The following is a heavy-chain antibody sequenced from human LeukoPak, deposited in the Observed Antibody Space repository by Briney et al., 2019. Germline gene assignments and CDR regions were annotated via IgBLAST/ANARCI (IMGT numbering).Heavy chain of an antibody. CDR2: INPGGGNT. J-gene: IGHJ3*02. CDR3: ARIRDGYNDAYDI. Sequence: GASVKVSCKASGYTFTSYAMHCVRQAPGQRLEWMGLINPGGGNTNYAQNFQGRVTMTRDTSASTVYMQLSSLRSEDTAMYYCARIRDGYNDAYDIWGQGTVVTVPS. CDR1: GYTFTSYA. V-gene: IGHV1-3*01. D-gene: IGHD5-24*01.